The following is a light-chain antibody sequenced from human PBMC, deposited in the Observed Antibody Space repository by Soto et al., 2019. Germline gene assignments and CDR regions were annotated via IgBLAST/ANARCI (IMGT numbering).Light chain of an antibody. CDR2: KAS. V-gene: IGKV1-5*03. CDR3: QHYNSYSEA. CDR1: QTISSW. Sequence: DIQMTQSPSTLSGSVGDRVTITCRASQTISSWLAWYQQKPGQAPKLLIYKASTLTSGVPARFSGSGSGTEFTLTISRLQPDDFATYYCQHYNSYSEAFGQGTKVDIK. J-gene: IGKJ1*01.